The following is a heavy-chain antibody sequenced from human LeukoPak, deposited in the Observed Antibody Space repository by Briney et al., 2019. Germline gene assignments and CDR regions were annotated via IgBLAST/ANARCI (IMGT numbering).Heavy chain of an antibody. CDR2: ISSSSSYI. J-gene: IGHJ6*02. CDR3: ARVSYDFWSGAYYYYYGMDV. CDR1: GFTFSTYW. V-gene: IGHV3-21*01. D-gene: IGHD3-3*01. Sequence: PGGSLRLSCSASGFTFSTYWMSWVRQAPGKGLEWVSSISSSSSYIYYADSVKGRFTISRDNAKNSLYLQMNSLRAEDTAVYYCARVSYDFWSGAYYYYYGMDVWGQGTTVTVSS.